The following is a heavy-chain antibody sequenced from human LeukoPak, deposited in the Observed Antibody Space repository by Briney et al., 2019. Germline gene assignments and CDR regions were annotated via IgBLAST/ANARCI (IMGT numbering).Heavy chain of an antibody. CDR3: ARVPLRYVDWLLKPPFDY. CDR1: GYTFTSYG. CDR2: ISAYNGNT. Sequence: ASVKVSCKASGYTFTSYGISWVRQAPGQGLEWMGWISAYNGNTNYAQKLQGRVIMTTDTSTSTAYMELRSLRSDDTAVYYCARVPLRYVDWLLKPPFDYWGQGTLVTVSS. V-gene: IGHV1-18*01. D-gene: IGHD3-9*01. J-gene: IGHJ4*02.